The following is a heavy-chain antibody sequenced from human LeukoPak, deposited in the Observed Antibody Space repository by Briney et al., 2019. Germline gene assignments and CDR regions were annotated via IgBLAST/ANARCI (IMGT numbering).Heavy chain of an antibody. D-gene: IGHD2-21*02. CDR3: ARSLTASWVDY. CDR1: GYSFVSYW. J-gene: IGHJ4*02. V-gene: IGHV5-51*01. Sequence: GESQKISCKGSGYSFVSYWIGWVRQMPETGLEWIGLIYPGDSDTRYSPSFQGQVTISADKSISTAYLQWSSLKASDSAVYYCARSLTASWVDYWGQGTLVTVSS. CDR2: IYPGDSDT.